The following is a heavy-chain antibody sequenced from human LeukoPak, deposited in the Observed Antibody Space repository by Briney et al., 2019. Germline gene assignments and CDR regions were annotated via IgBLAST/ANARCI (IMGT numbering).Heavy chain of an antibody. CDR3: AKTPGGSYEY. J-gene: IGHJ4*02. Sequence: HPGGSLRLSCAASGFTFSSYGMHWVRQAPGKGLERVAFIRYDGSNKYYADSVKGRFTISRDNSKNTLYLHMNSLRADDTAVYYCAKTPGGSYEYWGQGTLVTVSS. CDR1: GFTFSSYG. CDR2: IRYDGSNK. V-gene: IGHV3-30*02. D-gene: IGHD1-26*01.